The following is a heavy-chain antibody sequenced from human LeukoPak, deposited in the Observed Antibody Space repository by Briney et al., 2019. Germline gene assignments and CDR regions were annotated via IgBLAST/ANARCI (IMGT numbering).Heavy chain of an antibody. CDR2: ISYSGST. Sequence: SGTLSLTRTVSGGSISPYYWSWIRQPPGKGLEWIGYISYSGSTDCNPSLKSRVTISVDTSKNQFSLKLNSVTAADTAVYYCTRDLRDGYNYVDYWGQGTLVTVSS. V-gene: IGHV4-59*01. CDR3: TRDLRDGYNYVDY. D-gene: IGHD5-24*01. J-gene: IGHJ4*02. CDR1: GGSISPYY.